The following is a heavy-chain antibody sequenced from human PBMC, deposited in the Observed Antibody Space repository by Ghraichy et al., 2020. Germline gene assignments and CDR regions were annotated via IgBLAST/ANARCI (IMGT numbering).Heavy chain of an antibody. D-gene: IGHD3-10*01. Sequence: SETLSLTCTVSGGSISSGGYYWSWIRQHPGKGLEWIGYIYYSGSTYYNPSLKSRVTISVDTSKNQFSLKLSSVTTADTAVYYCARDRGWAGVKNWGQGTLVTVSS. V-gene: IGHV4-31*03. CDR2: IYYSGST. CDR1: GGSISSGGYY. CDR3: ARDRGWAGVKN. J-gene: IGHJ4*02.